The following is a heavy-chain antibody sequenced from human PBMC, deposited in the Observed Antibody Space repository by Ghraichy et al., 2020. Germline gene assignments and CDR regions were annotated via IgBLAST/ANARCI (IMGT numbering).Heavy chain of an antibody. J-gene: IGHJ6*02. V-gene: IGHV3-13*01. CDR2: IGTAGDT. CDR1: GFTFSSYD. Sequence: GGSLRLSCAASGFTFSSYDMHWVRQATGKGLEWVSAIGTAGDTYYPGSVKGRFTISRENAKNSLYLQMNSLRAGDTAVYYCARAGVATVTTRKGLLEYGMDVWGQGTTVTVSS. CDR3: ARAGVATVTTRKGLLEYGMDV. D-gene: IGHD4-11*01.